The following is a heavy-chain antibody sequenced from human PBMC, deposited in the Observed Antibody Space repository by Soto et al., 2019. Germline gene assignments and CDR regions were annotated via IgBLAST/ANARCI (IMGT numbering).Heavy chain of an antibody. CDR3: ARDSRYCSSTSCQELWYYYYGMDV. V-gene: IGHV3-33*01. J-gene: IGHJ6*02. Sequence: GGSLRLSCAASGFTFSSYGMHWVRQAPGNGLEWVAVIWYDGSNKYYADSVKGRFTISRGNSKNTLYLKMNSLRAEDTAVYYCARDSRYCSSTSCQELWYYYYGMDVWGQGTTVTVSS. D-gene: IGHD2-2*01. CDR2: IWYDGSNK. CDR1: GFTFSSYG.